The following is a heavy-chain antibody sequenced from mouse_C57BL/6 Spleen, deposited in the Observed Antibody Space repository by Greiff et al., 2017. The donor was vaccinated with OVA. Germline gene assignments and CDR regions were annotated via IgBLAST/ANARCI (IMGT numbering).Heavy chain of an antibody. CDR1: GYAFSSSW. D-gene: IGHD2-5*01. J-gene: IGHJ4*01. CDR3: ARRSPSNYVVDY. Sequence: VQLQQSGPELVKPGASVKISCKASGYAFSSSWMNWVKQRPGKGLEWIGRIYPGDGDTNYNGKFKGKATLTADKSSSTAYMQLSSLTSEDSAVYFCARRSPSNYVVDYWGQGTSVTVSS. CDR2: IYPGDGDT. V-gene: IGHV1-82*01.